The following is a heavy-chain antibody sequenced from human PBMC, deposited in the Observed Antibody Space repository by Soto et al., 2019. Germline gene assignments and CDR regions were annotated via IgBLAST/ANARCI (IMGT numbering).Heavy chain of an antibody. V-gene: IGHV1-69*01. J-gene: IGHJ6*02. CDR2: IIPIFGTA. Sequence: QVQLVQSGAEVKKPGSSVKVSCKASGGTFSSYAISWVRQAPGQGLEWMGGIIPIFGTANYAQKFQGRVTITADESTSTAYMELSSLRSGDTAVYYCARVPLSGGVEIYYYGMDVWGQGTTVSVSS. CDR3: ARVPLSGGVEIYYYGMDV. D-gene: IGHD3-10*01. CDR1: GGTFSSYA.